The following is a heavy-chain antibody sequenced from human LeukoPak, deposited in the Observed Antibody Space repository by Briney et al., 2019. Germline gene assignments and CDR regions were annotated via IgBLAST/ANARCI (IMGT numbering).Heavy chain of an antibody. J-gene: IGHJ4*02. CDR3: VKAYSGKYYDYFDH. Sequence: PGRSLTLSSAAYGPFLTIYATHWVRHAHGKGLEWVSGIPCDSENIGYADSVKGRFTISRDDAYNSLHLQMNSLRAEATAFYYCVKAYSGKYYDYFDHWGQGTLVSVSS. CDR1: GPFLTIYA. CDR2: IPCDSENI. V-gene: IGHV3-9*01. D-gene: IGHD1-26*01.